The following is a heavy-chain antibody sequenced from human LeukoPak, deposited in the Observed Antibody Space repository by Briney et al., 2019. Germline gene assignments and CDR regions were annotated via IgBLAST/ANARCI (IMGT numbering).Heavy chain of an antibody. D-gene: IGHD6-13*01. CDR3: ARDRGWAAAAYYFDY. J-gene: IGHJ4*02. CDR2: IYHSGST. V-gene: IGHV4-30-2*01. CDR1: GGSISSGGYY. Sequence: PSETLSLTCAVSGGSISSGGYYWSWIRQPPGKGLEWIGYIYHSGSTYYNPSLKSRVTISVDRSKNQFSLKLSSVTAADTAVYYCARDRGWAAAAYYFDYWGQGTLVTVSS.